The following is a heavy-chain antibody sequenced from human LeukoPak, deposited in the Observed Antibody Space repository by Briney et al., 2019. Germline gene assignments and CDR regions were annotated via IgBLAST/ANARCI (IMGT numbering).Heavy chain of an antibody. D-gene: IGHD3-10*01. CDR1: GGSISSGSYC. CDR3: ARDLFRYYGSGTTYWGMDV. CDR2: IYISGST. J-gene: IGHJ6*03. Sequence: PSETLSLTCTVSGGSISSGSYCWSWIRQPAGKGLEWIGRIYISGSTNYNPSLKSRVTISVDSPKNQISLKLRSVTAADTAVYYCARDLFRYYGSGTTYWGMDVWGKGTTVTVSS. V-gene: IGHV4-61*02.